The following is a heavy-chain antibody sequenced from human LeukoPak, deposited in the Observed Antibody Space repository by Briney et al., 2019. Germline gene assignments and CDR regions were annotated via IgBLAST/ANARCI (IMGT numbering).Heavy chain of an antibody. D-gene: IGHD3-10*01. Sequence: GASVKVSCKASGYTLTSYGISWVRQAPGQGLEWMGWISPYNGNTNYAQNLQGRITVTTDRSTNTAYMELGSLRFDDTAVYYCVRGRVRGGIIWYFDLWGRGTLVTVSS. CDR2: ISPYNGNT. V-gene: IGHV1-18*01. CDR1: GYTLTSYG. CDR3: VRGRVRGGIIWYFDL. J-gene: IGHJ2*01.